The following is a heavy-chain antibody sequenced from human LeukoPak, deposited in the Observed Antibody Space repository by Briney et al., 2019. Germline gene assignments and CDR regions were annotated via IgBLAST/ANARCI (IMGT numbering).Heavy chain of an antibody. CDR1: GFSLSTSGVG. Sequence: SGPTLVNPTQTLTLTCTFSGFSLSTSGVGVGWIRQPPGKALEWLALIYWDDDKRYSPSLKSRLTITKDTSKNQVVLTMTNMDPVDTATYYCAHRRDSRGYSGYAGDDWFDPWGQGTLVTVSS. V-gene: IGHV2-5*02. D-gene: IGHD5-12*01. CDR3: AHRRDSRGYSGYAGDDWFDP. J-gene: IGHJ5*02. CDR2: IYWDDDK.